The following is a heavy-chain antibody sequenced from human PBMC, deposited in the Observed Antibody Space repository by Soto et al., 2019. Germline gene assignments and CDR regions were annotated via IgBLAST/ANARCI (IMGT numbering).Heavy chain of an antibody. CDR3: ATTRSRYCSGGSCYSPGVDP. J-gene: IGHJ5*02. Sequence: QVQLQESGPGLVKPSGTLSLTCAVSSGSISSSNWWSWVRQPPGKGLEWIGEIYHSGSTNYNPSLKSRVTLSVDKSKNQFSLKLSSVTAADTAVYYCATTRSRYCSGGSCYSPGVDPWGQGTLVTVSS. D-gene: IGHD2-15*01. CDR2: IYHSGST. CDR1: SGSISSSNW. V-gene: IGHV4-4*02.